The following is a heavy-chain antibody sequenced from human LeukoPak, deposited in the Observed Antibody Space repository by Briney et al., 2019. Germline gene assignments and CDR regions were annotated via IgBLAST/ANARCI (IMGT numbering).Heavy chain of an antibody. Sequence: GGSLRLSCAASGFMFSSNWMSWVRLAPGKGLEWVANIKEDGTETYYVDSVKGRFTISRDNTKNSLYLQMNSLRVEDTAVYYCAKEGRSLQTYWGQGTLVTVSS. CDR3: AKEGRSLQTY. V-gene: IGHV3-7*03. J-gene: IGHJ4*02. CDR2: IKEDGTET. CDR1: GFMFSSNW. D-gene: IGHD5-24*01.